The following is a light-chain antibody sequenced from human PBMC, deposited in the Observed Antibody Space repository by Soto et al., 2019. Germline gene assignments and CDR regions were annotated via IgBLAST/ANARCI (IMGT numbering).Light chain of an antibody. CDR3: QQSYTTPPT. CDR1: QTISNH. CDR2: AAS. Sequence: DIQVTQSPSSLSASVGDRVTITCRSSQTISNHLNWYQQKPGKAPKLLIYAASSLQSGVPSRFSGSGSGTDFTLTITSLQPEDFATYYCQQSYTTPPTFGGGTKVDIK. V-gene: IGKV1-39*01. J-gene: IGKJ4*01.